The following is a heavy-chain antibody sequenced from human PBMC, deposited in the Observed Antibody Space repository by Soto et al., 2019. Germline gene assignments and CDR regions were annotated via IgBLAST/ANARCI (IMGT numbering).Heavy chain of an antibody. CDR3: ARSAAGRPNWFDP. CDR1: GFTFSSYA. Sequence: PGGSLRLSCAASGFTFSSYALVWVRQAPGKGLEWVSTISGGGSTFYADSMKGRFTISRDNSKNTLYLEMNSLRAEDTAVYYCARSAAGRPNWFDPWGQGTLVTVSS. V-gene: IGHV3-23*01. CDR2: ISGGGST. D-gene: IGHD6-13*01. J-gene: IGHJ5*02.